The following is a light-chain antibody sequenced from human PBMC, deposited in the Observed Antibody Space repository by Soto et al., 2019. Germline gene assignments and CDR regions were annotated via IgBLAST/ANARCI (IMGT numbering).Light chain of an antibody. CDR3: CSYAGSYSYV. Sequence: QSALTQPRSVSGSPGQSVTISCTGTSSDVGGYNYVSWYQEQPGKDPKLMIYDVSKRPSGVPDRFSGSKSGNTASLTISGLQAEDEADYYCCSYAGSYSYVFGTGTKVTVL. J-gene: IGLJ1*01. CDR1: SSDVGGYNY. V-gene: IGLV2-11*01. CDR2: DVS.